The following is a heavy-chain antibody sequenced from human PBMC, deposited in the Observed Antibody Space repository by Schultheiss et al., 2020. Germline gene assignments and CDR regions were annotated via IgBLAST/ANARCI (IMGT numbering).Heavy chain of an antibody. CDR3: ARAPATSIGNWFDP. V-gene: IGHV4-30-4*08. CDR1: GGSISSSSYY. Sequence: SETLSLTCTVSGGSISSSSYYWGWIRQPPGKGLEWIGYIYYSGSTYYNPSLKSRVTISVDTSKNQFSLKLSSVTAADTAVYYCARAPATSIGNWFDPWGQGTLVTVSS. D-gene: IGHD2/OR15-2a*01. J-gene: IGHJ5*02. CDR2: IYYSGST.